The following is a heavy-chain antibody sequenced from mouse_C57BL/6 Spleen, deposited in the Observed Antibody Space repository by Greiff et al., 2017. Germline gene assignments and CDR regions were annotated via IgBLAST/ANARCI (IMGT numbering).Heavy chain of an antibody. CDR1: GYTFTSYW. J-gene: IGHJ4*01. V-gene: IGHV1-55*01. CDR2: IYPGSGST. CDR3: ARGGNYEYYYAMDY. D-gene: IGHD2-1*01. Sequence: QVQLQQPGAELVKPGASVKMSCEASGYTFTSYWITWVKQRPGQGLEWIGDIYPGSGSTNYNEKFKSKATLTVDTSSSTAYMQLSSLTSEDSAVYYCARGGNYEYYYAMDYWGQGTSVTVSS.